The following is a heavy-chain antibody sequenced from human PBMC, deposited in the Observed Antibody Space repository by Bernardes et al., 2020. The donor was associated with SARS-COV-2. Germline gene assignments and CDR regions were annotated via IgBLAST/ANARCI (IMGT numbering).Heavy chain of an antibody. Sequence: ASVKVSCMASGYTFTGYYMHWVRQAPGQGLEWMGWINPNSGGTNYAQKFQGRVTMTRDTSISTAYMELSRLRSDDTAVYYCARDWSSSSAVLLSWGQGTLVTVSS. CDR2: INPNSGGT. CDR1: GYTFTGYY. CDR3: ARDWSSSSAVLLS. J-gene: IGHJ5*02. V-gene: IGHV1-2*02. D-gene: IGHD6-6*01.